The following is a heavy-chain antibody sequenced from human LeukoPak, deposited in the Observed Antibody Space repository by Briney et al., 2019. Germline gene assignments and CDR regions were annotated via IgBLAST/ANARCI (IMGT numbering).Heavy chain of an antibody. CDR2: IYYSGST. V-gene: IGHV4-31*02. J-gene: IGHJ4*02. Sequence: SQTLSLTCTVSGGSISSSGYYWSWIRQHLGKGLEWIGYIYYSGSTYYNPSLKSRVTISVDTSKNQFSLKLTSVTAADTAVYYCARADSGRVFDYWGQGTLVTVSS. CDR1: GGSISSSGYY. D-gene: IGHD1-26*01. CDR3: ARADSGRVFDY.